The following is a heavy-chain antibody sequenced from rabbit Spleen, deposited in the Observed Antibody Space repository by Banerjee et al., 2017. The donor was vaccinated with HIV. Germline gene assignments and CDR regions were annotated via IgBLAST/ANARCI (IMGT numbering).Heavy chain of an antibody. CDR3: ARGYTDYATSRLDL. J-gene: IGHJ3*01. Sequence: QEQLEESGGGLVKPEGSLTLTCKASGFSFSDRDVMCWVRQAPGKGLEWIACIYPVGSGDTDYANWATGRFTISKTSSTTVPLQMTSLTAADTATYFCARGYTDYATSRLDLWGQGTLVTVS. CDR1: GFSFSDRDV. CDR2: IYPVGSGDT. D-gene: IGHD6-1*01. V-gene: IGHV1S45*01.